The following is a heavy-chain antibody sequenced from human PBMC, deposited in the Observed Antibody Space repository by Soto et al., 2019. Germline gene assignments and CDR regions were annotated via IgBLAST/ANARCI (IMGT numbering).Heavy chain of an antibody. CDR1: GGSFSGYY. CDR3: AREGVVAAKVY. V-gene: IGHV4-34*01. Sequence: SETLSLTCAVYGGSFSGYYWSWIRQPPGKGLEWIGEINHSGSTNYNPSLKSRVTISVDTSKNQFSLKLSSVTAADTAVYYCAREGVVAAKVYWGQGTLVTVSS. D-gene: IGHD2-15*01. CDR2: INHSGST. J-gene: IGHJ4*02.